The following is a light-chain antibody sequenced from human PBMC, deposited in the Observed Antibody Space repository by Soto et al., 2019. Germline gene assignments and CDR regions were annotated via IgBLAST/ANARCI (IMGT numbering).Light chain of an antibody. V-gene: IGKV1-39*01. CDR1: QSVRSF. Sequence: DIPMTQSPSSLSASVGDRVTITCRASQSVRSFLNWYQQKPGKAPRLLIYAASTLQSGVPSRFGGSESGTDFTLAISSLQPDDFATYSCQQSCETPYTFGQGTNLEI. CDR3: QQSCETPYT. CDR2: AAS. J-gene: IGKJ2*01.